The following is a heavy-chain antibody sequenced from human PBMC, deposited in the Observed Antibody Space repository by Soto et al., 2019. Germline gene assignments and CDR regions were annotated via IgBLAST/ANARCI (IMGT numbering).Heavy chain of an antibody. CDR1: GFTCSTYA. D-gene: IGHD6-6*01. Sequence: QVQLVESGGGVVQPGRSLRLSCAASGFTCSTYAMHWLRQAPGTGLEWVAVISDDGRIKYYAESVTGRFTNPTDNSKNTLYLHMNRLSAEDAAVYYCARTPESIVARPPNYWGQGTLVIVS. CDR2: ISDDGRIK. V-gene: IGHV3-30-3*01. CDR3: ARTPESIVARPPNY. J-gene: IGHJ4*02.